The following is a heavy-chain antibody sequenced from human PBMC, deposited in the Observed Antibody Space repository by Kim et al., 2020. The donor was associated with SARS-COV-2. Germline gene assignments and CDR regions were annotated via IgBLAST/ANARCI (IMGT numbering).Heavy chain of an antibody. D-gene: IGHD3-3*01. J-gene: IGHJ4*02. V-gene: IGHV3-23*01. CDR3: AKRPSGAGAHFDY. Sequence: YADSVKGRFTISRDNSKNTMYLQMNSLRAEDTAVNYCAKRPSGAGAHFDYWGQGILVTVSS.